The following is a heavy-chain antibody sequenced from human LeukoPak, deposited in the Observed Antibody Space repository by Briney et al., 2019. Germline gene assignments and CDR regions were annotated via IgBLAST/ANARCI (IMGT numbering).Heavy chain of an antibody. CDR3: ARGASSWSHYYYYMDV. CDR1: GGTFSSYA. CDR2: IIPIFGTA. V-gene: IGHV1-69*05. J-gene: IGHJ6*03. D-gene: IGHD6-13*01. Sequence: GASVKVSCKASGGTFSSYAISWVRQAPGQGLEWMGRIIPIFGTANYAQKFQGRVTITTDESTSTAYMELSSLRSEDTAVYYCARGASSWSHYYYYMDVWGKGTTVTVS.